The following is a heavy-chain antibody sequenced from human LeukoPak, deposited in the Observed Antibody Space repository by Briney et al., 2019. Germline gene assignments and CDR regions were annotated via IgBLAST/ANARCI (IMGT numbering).Heavy chain of an antibody. CDR1: GFTFSSYS. CDR2: ISSSSSTI. J-gene: IGHJ4*02. Sequence: HPGGSLRLSCAASGFTFSSYSMNWVRQAPGKGLEWVSYISSSSSTIYYADSVKGRFTISRDNAKNSLYLQMNSLRAEDTAVYYCASDETYYYGSGSSYFDYWGQGTLVTVSS. V-gene: IGHV3-48*01. CDR3: ASDETYYYGSGSSYFDY. D-gene: IGHD3-10*01.